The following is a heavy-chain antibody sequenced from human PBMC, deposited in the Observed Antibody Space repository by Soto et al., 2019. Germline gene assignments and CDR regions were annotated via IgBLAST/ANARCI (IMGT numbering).Heavy chain of an antibody. CDR1: GFTFSSYA. CDR3: ARDRADSLPRDAFYI. V-gene: IGHV3-30-3*01. J-gene: IGHJ3*02. CDR2: ISYDGSNK. D-gene: IGHD2-15*01. Sequence: QVQLVESGGGVVQPGRSLRLSCAASGFTFSSYAMHWVRQAPGKGLEWVAVISYDGSNKYYADSVKGRFTISRDNSKNTMYLQRTNLGAEDTSVYYGARDRADSLPRDAFYIWGQGKMVTGSS.